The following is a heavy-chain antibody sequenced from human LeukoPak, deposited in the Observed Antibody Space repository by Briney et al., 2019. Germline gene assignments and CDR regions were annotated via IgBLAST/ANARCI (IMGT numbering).Heavy chain of an antibody. CDR3: ARDVRDYFDS. D-gene: IGHD4/OR15-4a*01. V-gene: IGHV4-4*07. CDR2: VYISGST. J-gene: IGHJ5*01. CDR1: GGSISSYY. Sequence: SETLSLTCTVSGGSISSYYWSWIRQPAGKGLEWIGRVYISGSTNYNPSLKSRVTISVDTSKNLFSLKLSSVTAADTAVYYCARDVRDYFDSWGQGTLVTVSS.